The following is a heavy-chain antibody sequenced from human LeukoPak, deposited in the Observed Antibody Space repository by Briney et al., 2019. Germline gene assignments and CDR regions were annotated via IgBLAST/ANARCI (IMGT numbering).Heavy chain of an antibody. D-gene: IGHD3-22*01. Sequence: PGRSLRLSCPASGFTFGDYAMSWVRQAPGKGLEWVGFTRSKAYGGTTEYAASVKGRFTISRDDSKSIAYLQMNSLKTEDTAVYYCTRRGRGLYYYDSSGYQDWGQGTLVTVSS. V-gene: IGHV3-49*04. CDR1: GFTFGDYA. CDR2: TRSKAYGGTT. CDR3: TRRGRGLYYYDSSGYQD. J-gene: IGHJ4*02.